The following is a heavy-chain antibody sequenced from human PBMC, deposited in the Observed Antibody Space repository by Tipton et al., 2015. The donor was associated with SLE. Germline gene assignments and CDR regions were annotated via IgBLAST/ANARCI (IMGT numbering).Heavy chain of an antibody. D-gene: IGHD3-22*01. J-gene: IGHJ4*02. Sequence: SLRLSCAASGFTFSSYEMNWVRQAPGKGLEWVSYISSSGSTIYYADSVKGRFTISRDNAKNSLYLQMNSLRAEDTAVYYCARYYYDSSGVCLFDSWGQGTLVTVSS. CDR2: ISSSGSTI. CDR1: GFTFSSYE. CDR3: ARYYYDSSGVCLFDS. V-gene: IGHV3-48*03.